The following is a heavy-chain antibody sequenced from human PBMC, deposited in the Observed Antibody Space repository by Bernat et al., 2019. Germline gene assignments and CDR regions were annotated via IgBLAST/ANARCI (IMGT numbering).Heavy chain of an antibody. V-gene: IGHV1-2*04. CDR2: INPSSGGT. Sequence: QVQLVQSGAEVKKPGASVKVSCKASGYTFTGYYMHWVRQAPGQGLEWMGWINPSSGGTNYAQKFQGWVTMTRDTSISTAYMELSRLRSDDTAVYYCARMTYYYDSSGYSPYFDYWGQGTLVTVSS. J-gene: IGHJ4*02. CDR3: ARMTYYYDSSGYSPYFDY. D-gene: IGHD3-22*01. CDR1: GYTFTGYY.